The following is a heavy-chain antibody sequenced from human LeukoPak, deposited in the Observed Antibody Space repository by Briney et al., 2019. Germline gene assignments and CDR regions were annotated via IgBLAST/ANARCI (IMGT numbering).Heavy chain of an antibody. CDR3: ARDAYYYDSSGYYPADY. J-gene: IGHJ4*02. CDR2: INPNSGGT. V-gene: IGHV1-2*02. Sequence: GASVKVSCKASGYTFTGYYMHWVRQAPGQGLEWMAWINPNSGGTNYAQKFQGRVTMTRDTSISAAYVELSRLRSDDTAVYYCARDAYYYDSSGYYPADYWGQGTLVTVSS. CDR1: GYTFTGYY. D-gene: IGHD3-22*01.